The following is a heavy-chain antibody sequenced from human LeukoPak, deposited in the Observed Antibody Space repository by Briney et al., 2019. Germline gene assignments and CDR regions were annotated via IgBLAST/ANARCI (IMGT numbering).Heavy chain of an antibody. V-gene: IGHV3-7*04. CDR2: IKQDGSEK. J-gene: IGHJ3*02. CDR1: GFTFSSYW. D-gene: IGHD5-18*01. CDR3: ARGGYSYGFDAFDI. Sequence: GGSLRLSCAASGFTFSSYWMSWVRQAPGKGLEWVANIKQDGSEKYYVESVKGRFTISRDNAKNSLYLQMNSLRAEDTAVYYCARGGYSYGFDAFDIWGQGTMVTVSS.